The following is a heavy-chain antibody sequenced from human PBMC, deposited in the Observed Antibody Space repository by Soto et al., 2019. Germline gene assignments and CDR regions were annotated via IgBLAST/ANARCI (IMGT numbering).Heavy chain of an antibody. D-gene: IGHD4-4*01. CDR3: ATDSRYFYYCGMDV. CDR2: IYWTDDK. J-gene: IGHJ6*02. V-gene: IGHV2-5*01. Sequence: QITLKESGPPLVKPTQTLTLTCTFSGFSFSTTGVNVNWIRQPPGKTLEWLALIYWTDDKRYSPSLKDRLTFTKDTFKSQVVLNTTNIYPVDKATYYCATDSRYFYYCGMDVWCQGTTVTV. CDR1: GFSFSTTGVN.